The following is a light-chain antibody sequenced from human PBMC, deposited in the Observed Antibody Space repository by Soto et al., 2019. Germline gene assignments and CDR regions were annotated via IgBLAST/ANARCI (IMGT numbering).Light chain of an antibody. CDR2: GAS. V-gene: IGKV3-20*01. CDR1: QTISDNY. CDR3: QQYGSSPEIS. Sequence: DMVLTQSPGTLSLSPGERATLSCRASQTISDNYLAWYQQKPGQSPRLLISGASIRAPGIPDRFSGSGSETDFTLAIRRLEPDDFAFYYCQQYGSSPEISFGPGTKVDIK. J-gene: IGKJ3*01.